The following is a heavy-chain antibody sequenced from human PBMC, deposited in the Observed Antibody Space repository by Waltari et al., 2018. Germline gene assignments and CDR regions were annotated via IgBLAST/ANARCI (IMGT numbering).Heavy chain of an antibody. D-gene: IGHD3-22*01. Sequence: VQLQQWGAGLLKPSETLSLTCAVYGGSFSGYYWSWIRQPPGKGLVWVARINSDGSDTSYADFVKGRFTISRDNAKNTVYLQMKSLRAEDTAVYFCARVARKTYSSPVPGRDYYYGMDVWGLGTTVTVSS. J-gene: IGHJ6*02. CDR3: ARVARKTYSSPVPGRDYYYGMDV. CDR2: INSDGSDT. CDR1: GGSFSGYY. V-gene: IGHV3-74*01.